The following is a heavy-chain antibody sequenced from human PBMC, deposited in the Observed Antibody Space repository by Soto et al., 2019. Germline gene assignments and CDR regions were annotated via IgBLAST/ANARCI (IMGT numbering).Heavy chain of an antibody. J-gene: IGHJ4*02. CDR1: GGSISNGGYY. Sequence: QVQLQESGPGLVKPSQTLSLTCTVSGGSISNGGYYWSWIRQHPGKGLEWIGYIYNSGSTYYNPSLKSRITISANTYKNQFSLKVSSVTAADTAVYYCARSSRSYFEYWGQGTLVTVSS. CDR2: IYNSGST. V-gene: IGHV4-31*03. CDR3: ARSSRSYFEY.